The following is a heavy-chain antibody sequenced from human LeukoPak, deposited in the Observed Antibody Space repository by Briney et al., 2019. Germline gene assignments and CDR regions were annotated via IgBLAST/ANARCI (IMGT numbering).Heavy chain of an antibody. V-gene: IGHV1-2*02. CDR2: INPNSGGT. CDR1: GYTFTCYY. Sequence: ASVKVSCKASGYTFTCYYMHWVRQAPGQGLEWMGWINPNSGGTNYAQKFQGRVTMTRDTSISTAYMELSRLRSDDTAVYYCARMQWLTTTYFDYWGQGTLVTVSS. J-gene: IGHJ4*02. D-gene: IGHD6-19*01. CDR3: ARMQWLTTTYFDY.